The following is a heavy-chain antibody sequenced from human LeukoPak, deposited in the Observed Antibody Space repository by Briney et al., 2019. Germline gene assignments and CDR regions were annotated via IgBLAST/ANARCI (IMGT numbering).Heavy chain of an antibody. CDR2: TYYRSKWNT. CDR3: ARDPDSSYEWGHFDP. V-gene: IGHV6-1*01. J-gene: IGHJ5*02. CDR1: GDSVSSNSAS. Sequence: SQTLSLTCAISGDSVSSNSASWNWIRQSPSRGLEWLGRTYYRSKWNTDYAVSVKGRITINPDTSKNQFSLYLNSVTPEDTAVYYCARDPDSSYEWGHFDPWGQGTLVTVSS. D-gene: IGHD1-26*01.